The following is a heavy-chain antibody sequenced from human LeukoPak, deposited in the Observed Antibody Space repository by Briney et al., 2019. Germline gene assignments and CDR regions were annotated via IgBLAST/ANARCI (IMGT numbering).Heavy chain of an antibody. J-gene: IGHJ4*02. CDR1: GYTFTSYG. CDR2: ISAYNGST. V-gene: IGHV1-18*04. Sequence: ASVKVSCKASGYTFTSYGISWVRQAPGQGLEWMGWISAYNGSTNYAQKLLGRVTMTTDTSTSTAYMELRSLRSDDTAVYYCARDHKVYYDYVWGSYRLDYWGQGTLVTVSS. CDR3: ARDHKVYYDYVWGSYRLDY. D-gene: IGHD3-16*02.